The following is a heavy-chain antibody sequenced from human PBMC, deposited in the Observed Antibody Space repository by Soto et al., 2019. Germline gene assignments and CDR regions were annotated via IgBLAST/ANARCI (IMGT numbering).Heavy chain of an antibody. Sequence: ASVKVSCKASGYTFTSYDINWVRQATGQGLEWMGWMNPNSGNTGYAQKFQGRVTMTRNTSISTAYMELSSLRSEDTAVYYCARVMGEFSLPGSLDFDFWGQGALVTVSS. J-gene: IGHJ4*02. V-gene: IGHV1-8*01. CDR2: MNPNSGNT. CDR3: ARVMGEFSLPGSLDFDF. D-gene: IGHD3-16*01. CDR1: GYTFTSYD.